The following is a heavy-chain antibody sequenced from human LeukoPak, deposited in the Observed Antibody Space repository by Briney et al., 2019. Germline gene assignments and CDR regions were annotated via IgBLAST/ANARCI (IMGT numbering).Heavy chain of an antibody. CDR1: GFTFSSYA. CDR3: AKDRRLAPASDY. Sequence: GGSLRLSCAASGFTFSSYAMHWVRQAPGKGLEWVAVISYDGSNKYYADSVKGRFTISRDNSKNALYLQMNSLRAEDTAVYYCAKDRRLAPASDYWGQGTLVTVSS. D-gene: IGHD2-15*01. CDR2: ISYDGSNK. J-gene: IGHJ4*02. V-gene: IGHV3-30-3*01.